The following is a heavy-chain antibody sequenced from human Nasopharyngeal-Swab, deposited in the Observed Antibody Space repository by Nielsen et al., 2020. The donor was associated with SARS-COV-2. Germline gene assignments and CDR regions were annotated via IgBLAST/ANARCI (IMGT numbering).Heavy chain of an antibody. V-gene: IGHV3-21*01. CDR3: ARDGLDYDFWSAYFMDV. CDR1: GFTLNNYN. Sequence: GGSLRLSSAASGFTLNNYNFNWVRQAPGKGLEWVSSISSSSSYIYYAESVKGRFTISRDNAKNSLYLQMNSLRAEDTAVYYCARDGLDYDFWSAYFMDVWGKGTTVTVSS. CDR2: ISSSSSYI. J-gene: IGHJ6*04. D-gene: IGHD3-3*01.